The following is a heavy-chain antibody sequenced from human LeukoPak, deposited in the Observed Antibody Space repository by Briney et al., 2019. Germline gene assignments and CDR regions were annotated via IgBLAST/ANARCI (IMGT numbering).Heavy chain of an antibody. D-gene: IGHD6-13*01. Sequence: ASVKVSCKASGYTFTSYGISWVRQAPGQGLEWMGWISAYNGNTNYAQKLQGRVTMTTDTSTSTAYMELRSLRSDDTAVYYCARGYSSSWYGLGGWFDPWGQGTLVTVSS. CDR2: ISAYNGNT. V-gene: IGHV1-18*01. CDR1: GYTFTSYG. J-gene: IGHJ5*02. CDR3: ARGYSSSWYGLGGWFDP.